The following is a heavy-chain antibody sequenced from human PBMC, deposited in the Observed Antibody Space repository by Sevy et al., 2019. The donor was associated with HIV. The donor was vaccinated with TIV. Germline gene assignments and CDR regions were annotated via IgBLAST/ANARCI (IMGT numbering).Heavy chain of an antibody. Sequence: GGSLRLSCAASGFTFDDYAMHWVRQAPGKGLEWVSGISWNSGGIGYADSVKGRFTISRDNAKNSLYLQMNSLRAEDTALYYCAKDMLGATSYYGMDVWGQGTTVTVSS. CDR2: ISWNSGGI. CDR3: AKDMLGATSYYGMDV. V-gene: IGHV3-9*01. CDR1: GFTFDDYA. J-gene: IGHJ6*02. D-gene: IGHD1-26*01.